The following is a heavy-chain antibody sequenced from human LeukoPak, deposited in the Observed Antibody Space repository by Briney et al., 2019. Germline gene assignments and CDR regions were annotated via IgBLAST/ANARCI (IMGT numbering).Heavy chain of an antibody. D-gene: IGHD6-19*01. J-gene: IGHJ4*02. Sequence: GGSLRLSCAASGFTFSSYAMSWVRQAPGKGLEWVSAISGSGGSTYYADSVKGRFTISRDNSKNTLYLQMNSLRAEDTAVYYCARDRGAVAGTWGFDYWGQGTLVTVSS. CDR3: ARDRGAVAGTWGFDY. CDR1: GFTFSSYA. CDR2: ISGSGGST. V-gene: IGHV3-23*01.